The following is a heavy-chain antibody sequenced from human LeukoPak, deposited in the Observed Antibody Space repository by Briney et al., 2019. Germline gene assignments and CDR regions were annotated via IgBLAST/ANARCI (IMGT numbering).Heavy chain of an antibody. Sequence: PSETLSLTCAVYGGSFSGYYWSWIRQPPAKGLEWIGESNHSGSTNYNPSLKSRVTISVDTSKNQFSLKLSSVTAADTAVYYCARALGRPRDYWGQGTVVTVSS. CDR2: SNHSGST. V-gene: IGHV4-34*01. J-gene: IGHJ4*02. D-gene: IGHD7-27*01. CDR3: ARALGRPRDY. CDR1: GGSFSGYY.